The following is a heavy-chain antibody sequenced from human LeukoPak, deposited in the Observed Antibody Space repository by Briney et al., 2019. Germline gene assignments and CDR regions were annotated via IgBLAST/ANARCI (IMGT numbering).Heavy chain of an antibody. V-gene: IGHV1-46*01. D-gene: IGHD1/OR15-1a*01. CDR2: IKPSGGDT. CDR1: GYTFTDYN. CDR3: ARDNKSRHYYYMDV. J-gene: IGHJ6*03. Sequence: GASVRVSCKTSGYTFTDYNLHWVRQAPGQRLEWMGIIKPSGGDTSYAQKFQGRVTMTRDMSTSTVYMELSSLRSEDTAVYYCARDNKSRHYYYMDVWGKGTTVTVSS.